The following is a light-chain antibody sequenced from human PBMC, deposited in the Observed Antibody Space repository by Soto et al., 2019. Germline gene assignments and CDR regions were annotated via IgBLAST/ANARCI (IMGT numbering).Light chain of an antibody. CDR1: QSVSSSY. CDR3: QQYATSPLT. V-gene: IGKV3-20*01. J-gene: IGKJ1*01. Sequence: EIIMTQSPATLSVSPGEGATLSCRASQSVSSSYLAWYQQKVGQAPRLLIYDASSRATGIPDRFTGAGSGTDFTLTISRLEPEDVAVYYCQQYATSPLTFGHGTKVDIK. CDR2: DAS.